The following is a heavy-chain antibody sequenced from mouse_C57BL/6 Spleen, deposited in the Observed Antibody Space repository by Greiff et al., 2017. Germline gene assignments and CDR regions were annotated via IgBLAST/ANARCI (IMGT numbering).Heavy chain of an antibody. CDR3: AASTMINYAMDY. D-gene: IGHD2-4*01. CDR2: INPSNGGT. V-gene: IGHV1-53*01. CDR1: GYTFTSYW. Sequence: QVQLQQPGTELVKPGASVKLSCKASGYTFTSYWMHWVKQRPGQGLEWIGNINPSNGGTNYNEKFKSKATLTVDKSSSTAYMQLSSLTSEDSAVYYWAASTMINYAMDYWGQGTSVTVSS. J-gene: IGHJ4*01.